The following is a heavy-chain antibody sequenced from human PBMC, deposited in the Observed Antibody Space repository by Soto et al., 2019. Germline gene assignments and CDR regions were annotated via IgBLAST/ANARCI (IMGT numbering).Heavy chain of an antibody. V-gene: IGHV3-48*03. CDR2: ISSSATII. Sequence: GGSMRLSCAASGFTFSSYEMNWVRQAPGKGLEWLSYISSSATIIYYADSVKGRFTISRDNAKNSLYLQMNSLRAEDTAVYYCARDWDFWNGRYRSDAFDIWGQGTKGTVSS. D-gene: IGHD3-3*01. J-gene: IGHJ3*02. CDR3: ARDWDFWNGRYRSDAFDI. CDR1: GFTFSSYE.